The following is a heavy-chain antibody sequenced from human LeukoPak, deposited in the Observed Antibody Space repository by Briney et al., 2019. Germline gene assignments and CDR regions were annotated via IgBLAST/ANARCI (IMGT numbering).Heavy chain of an antibody. CDR3: ARRRLTGSVVY. J-gene: IGHJ4*02. D-gene: IGHD1-20*01. CDR1: GGSFSGYY. V-gene: IGHV4-34*01. CDR2: INHSGST. Sequence: SETLSLTCAVYGGSFSGYYWSWIRQPPGKGLEWIGEINHSGSTNYNPSLKSRVTISVGTSKNQFSLKLSSVTAADTAVYYCARRRLTGSVVYWGQGTLVTVSS.